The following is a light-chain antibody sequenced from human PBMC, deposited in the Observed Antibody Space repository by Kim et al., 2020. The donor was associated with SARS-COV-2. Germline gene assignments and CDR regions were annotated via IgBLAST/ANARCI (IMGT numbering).Light chain of an antibody. CDR3: LLYCDHAWV. Sequence: PGGTVTLPCASNTGAVNSVYHANWFQQKPGQAPRTLIYDTTNKHAWTPARFSGSLLGGKAALTLSAVQPEDEADYYCLLYCDHAWVFGGGTQLTVL. V-gene: IGLV7-43*01. CDR1: TGAVNSVYH. J-gene: IGLJ3*02. CDR2: DTT.